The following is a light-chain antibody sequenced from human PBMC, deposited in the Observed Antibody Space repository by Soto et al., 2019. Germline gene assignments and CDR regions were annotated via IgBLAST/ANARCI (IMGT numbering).Light chain of an antibody. CDR1: SSDIGTYDY. CDR2: EVS. V-gene: IGLV2-8*01. J-gene: IGLJ1*01. Sequence: QSALAQPPSASGSPGQSVTISCTGTSSDIGTYDYVSWYQHLPDKAPKLIIYEVSKRPSGAPDRFSGSKSGNTASLTVSGLQAEDEGDYYCCSYGGGSNFYVFGTGTKVTVL. CDR3: CSYGGGSNFYV.